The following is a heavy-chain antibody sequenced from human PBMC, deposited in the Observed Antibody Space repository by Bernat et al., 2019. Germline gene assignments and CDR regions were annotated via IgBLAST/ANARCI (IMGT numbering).Heavy chain of an antibody. CDR2: ISYDGSNK. Sequence: QVQLVESGGGVVQPGRSLRLSCAASGFTFSSYGMHWVRQAPGKGLEWVAVISYDGSNKYYADSVKGRFTISRDNSKNTLYLQMNSLRAEDTAVYYCAKPLTTVTTLSAFDIWGQWTMVTVSS. CDR1: GFTFSSYG. J-gene: IGHJ3*02. CDR3: AKPLTTVTTLSAFDI. D-gene: IGHD4-17*01. V-gene: IGHV3-30*18.